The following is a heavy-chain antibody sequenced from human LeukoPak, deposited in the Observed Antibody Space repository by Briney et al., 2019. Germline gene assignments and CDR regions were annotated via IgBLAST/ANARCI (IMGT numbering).Heavy chain of an antibody. CDR3: ARDTYYYGSGSYRWFDP. J-gene: IGHJ5*02. Sequence: PSETLSLTCTVSGGSISSSSYYWGWIRQPPGKGLEWIGTISHSGSTYYNPSLKSRVTMSVDTSKNQFSLKLSSVTAADTAVYYCARDTYYYGSGSYRWFDPWGQGTLVTVSS. CDR2: ISHSGST. V-gene: IGHV4-39*07. D-gene: IGHD3-10*01. CDR1: GGSISSSSYY.